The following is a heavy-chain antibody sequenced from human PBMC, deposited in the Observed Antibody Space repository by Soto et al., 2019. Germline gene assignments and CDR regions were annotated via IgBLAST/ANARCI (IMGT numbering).Heavy chain of an antibody. Sequence: QVQLVESGGGVVQPGRSLRLSCAASGFTFSSYAMHWVRQAPGKGLEWVAVIWYDGSNKYYADSVKGRFTISRDNSKNTLYLQMNSLRAEDTAVYYCARGRAERWLQIGPFDYWGQGTLVTVSS. D-gene: IGHD5-12*01. J-gene: IGHJ4*02. CDR3: ARGRAERWLQIGPFDY. V-gene: IGHV3-33*08. CDR2: IWYDGSNK. CDR1: GFTFSSYA.